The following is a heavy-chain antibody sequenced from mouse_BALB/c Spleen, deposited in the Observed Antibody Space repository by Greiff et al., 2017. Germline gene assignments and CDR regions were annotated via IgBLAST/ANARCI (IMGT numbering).Heavy chain of an antibody. CDR3: ARSDYGNSYAMDY. D-gene: IGHD2-1*01. J-gene: IGHJ4*01. Sequence: EVKLVESGGGLVQPGGSRKLSCAASGFTFSSFGMHWVRQAPEKGLEWVAYISSGSSTIYYADTVKGRFTISRDNPKNTLFLQMTSLRSEDTAMYYCARSDYGNSYAMDYWGQGTSVTVSS. CDR1: GFTFSSFG. V-gene: IGHV5-17*02. CDR2: ISSGSSTI.